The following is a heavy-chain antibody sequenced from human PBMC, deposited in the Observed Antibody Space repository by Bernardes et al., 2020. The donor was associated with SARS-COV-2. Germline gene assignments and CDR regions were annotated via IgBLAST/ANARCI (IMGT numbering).Heavy chain of an antibody. CDR1: GYRFTSYG. J-gene: IGHJ5*02. CDR2: ISAANGNT. V-gene: IGHV1-18*01. D-gene: IGHD1-26*01. CDR3: ARDRGWEIDPGWLDP. Sequence: ASVKVSCKASGYRFTSYGVSWVRQAPGQGLEWVGWISAANGNTNFAQKFQGRVTMTTDPSTSTAYMELRSLRSDDTAVYYCARDRGWEIDPGWLDPWGQGTRVTVSS.